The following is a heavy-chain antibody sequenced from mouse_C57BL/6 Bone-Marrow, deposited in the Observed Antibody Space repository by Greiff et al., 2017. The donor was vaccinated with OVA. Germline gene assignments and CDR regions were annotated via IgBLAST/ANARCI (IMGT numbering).Heavy chain of an antibody. CDR1: GFTFSSYT. CDR3: ARPGTGDYDYFDY. Sequence: DVKLVESGGGLVKPGGSLKLSCAASGFTFSSYTMSWVRQTPEKRLEWVATISGGGGNTYYPDSVKGRFTISRDNAKNTLYLQMSSLRSEDTALYYCARPGTGDYDYFDYWGQGTTLTVSS. CDR2: ISGGGGNT. V-gene: IGHV5-9*01. J-gene: IGHJ2*01. D-gene: IGHD2-4*01.